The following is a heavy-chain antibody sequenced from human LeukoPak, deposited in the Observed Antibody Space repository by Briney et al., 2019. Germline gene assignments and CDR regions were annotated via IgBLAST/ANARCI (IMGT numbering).Heavy chain of an antibody. CDR1: GFTFSSYG. Sequence: GGSLRLSCAASGFTFSSYGMSWVRQAPGKGLEWVSAISGSGGSTYYADSVKGRFTISRDNSKNTLYLQMNSLRAEDTAVYYCAKDQGGSSFYYMDVWGKGTTVTISS. CDR3: AKDQGGSSFYYMDV. J-gene: IGHJ6*03. D-gene: IGHD1-26*01. CDR2: ISGSGGST. V-gene: IGHV3-23*01.